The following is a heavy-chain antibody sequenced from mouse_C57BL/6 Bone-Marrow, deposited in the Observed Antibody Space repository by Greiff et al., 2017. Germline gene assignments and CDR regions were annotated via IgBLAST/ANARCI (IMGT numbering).Heavy chain of an antibody. V-gene: IGHV14-4*01. CDR3: TITTVPHY. CDR1: GFNIKDDY. CDR2: IDPENGDT. J-gene: IGHJ2*01. Sequence: VQLQQSGAELVRPGASVKLSCTASGFNIKDDYMHWVKQRPEQGLEWIGWIDPENGDTEYASKFQGKATITADTSSTTAYLQLSSLTSEDTAVYYCTITTVPHYWGQGTTLTVSS. D-gene: IGHD1-1*01.